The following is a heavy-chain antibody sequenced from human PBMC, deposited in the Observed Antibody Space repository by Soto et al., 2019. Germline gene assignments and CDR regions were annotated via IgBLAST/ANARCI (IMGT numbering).Heavy chain of an antibody. CDR3: ARDGSSSGCYDY. V-gene: IGHV6-1*01. Sequence: SQTLSLTCAMSGERVSSDSAAWSWIRQSPLRGLEWLGRTYFRSEWYHDYAVSIKSRLIINADTSENQFSLHLNSVTPEDTAVYYCARDGSSSGCYDYWGQGILVTVSS. CDR1: GERVSSDSAA. CDR2: TYFRSEWYH. D-gene: IGHD6-19*01. J-gene: IGHJ4*02.